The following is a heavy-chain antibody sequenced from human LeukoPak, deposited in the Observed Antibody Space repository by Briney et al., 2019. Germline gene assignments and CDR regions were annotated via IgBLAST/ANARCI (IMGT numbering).Heavy chain of an antibody. V-gene: IGHV1-69*06. CDR2: IIPIFGTA. Sequence: SVKVSCKASGGTFSSYAISWVRQAPGQGLEWMGGIIPIFGTANYAQKFQGRVTITADKSTSTAYMELSSLRSEDTAVYYCASGLSCGGDCYSTPFDYWGQGTLVTVSS. CDR1: GGTFSSYA. D-gene: IGHD2-21*02. CDR3: ASGLSCGGDCYSTPFDY. J-gene: IGHJ4*02.